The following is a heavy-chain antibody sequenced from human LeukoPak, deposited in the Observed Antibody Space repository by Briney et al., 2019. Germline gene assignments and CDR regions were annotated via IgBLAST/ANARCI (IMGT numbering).Heavy chain of an antibody. CDR2: IIPIFGTA. D-gene: IGHD4-23*01. J-gene: IGHJ5*02. CDR1: GGTFSSYA. V-gene: IGHV1-69*05. Sequence: SVKVSCKASGGTFSSYAISWVRQAPGQGLEWMGRIIPIFGTANYAQKFQGRVTITTDESTSTAYVELSSLRSEDTAVYYCARDPGTRVVTPGVIWFDPWGQGTLVTVSS. CDR3: ARDPGTRVVTPGVIWFDP.